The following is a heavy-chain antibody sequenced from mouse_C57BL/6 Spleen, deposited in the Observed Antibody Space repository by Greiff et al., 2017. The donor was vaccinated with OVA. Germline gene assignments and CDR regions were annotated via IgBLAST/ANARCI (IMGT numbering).Heavy chain of an antibody. CDR2: ISDGGSYT. CDR3: ASDYSNYFDY. Sequence: EVQVVESGGGLVKPGGSLKLSCAASGFTFSSYAMSWVRQTPEKRLEWVATISDGGSYTYYPDNVKGRFTISRDNAKNTLYLQMSHLKSEDTAMYYCASDYSNYFDYWGQGTTLTVSS. J-gene: IGHJ2*01. V-gene: IGHV5-4*01. CDR1: GFTFSSYA. D-gene: IGHD2-5*01.